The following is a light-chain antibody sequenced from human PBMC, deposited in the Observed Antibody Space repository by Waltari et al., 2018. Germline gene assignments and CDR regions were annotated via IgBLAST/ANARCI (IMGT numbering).Light chain of an antibody. CDR3: KQFHSYPLT. V-gene: IGKV1-13*02. J-gene: IGKJ4*01. Sequence: AIQLTQSPSSLSASVGDRITITCRASQGISSTLAWYQQKLGKAPRLLIYDASSLQSGVPSRFSGSGSGTDFTLTISSLQPEDFATYYCKQFHSYPLTFGGGTKVEIK. CDR1: QGISST. CDR2: DAS.